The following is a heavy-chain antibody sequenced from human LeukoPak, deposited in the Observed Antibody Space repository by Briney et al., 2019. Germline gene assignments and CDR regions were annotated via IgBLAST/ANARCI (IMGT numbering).Heavy chain of an antibody. D-gene: IGHD2-8*02. J-gene: IGHJ6*03. CDR3: ARDRAALTTDIVLNYYMDI. CDR1: GGSISSYY. Sequence: SETLSLTCTVSGGSISSYYWSWIRQPAGKGLEWIGRIYTSGSTNYNPSLKSRVTMSVDTSKNQFSLKLSSVTAADTAVYYCARDRAALTTDIVLNYYMDIWGKGTTVTVSS. V-gene: IGHV4-4*07. CDR2: IYTSGST.